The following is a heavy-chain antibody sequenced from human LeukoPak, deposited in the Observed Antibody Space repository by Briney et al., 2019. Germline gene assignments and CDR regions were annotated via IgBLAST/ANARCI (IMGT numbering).Heavy chain of an antibody. CDR2: IRYDGSNK. CDR3: AKDNTTSVTYYYYGMDV. V-gene: IGHV3-30*02. D-gene: IGHD2/OR15-2a*01. CDR1: GFTFSSYG. J-gene: IGHJ6*02. Sequence: GGSLRLSCAASGFTFSSYGTHWVRQAPGKGLEWVAFIRYDGSNKYYADSVKGRFTTSRDNSKNTLYLQMNSLRAEDTAVYYCAKDNTTSVTYYYYGMDVWGQGTTVTVSS.